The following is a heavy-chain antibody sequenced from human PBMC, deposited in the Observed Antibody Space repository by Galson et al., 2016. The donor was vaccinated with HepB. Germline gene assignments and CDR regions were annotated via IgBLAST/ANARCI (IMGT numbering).Heavy chain of an antibody. CDR2: ISYGGSNK. J-gene: IGHJ4*02. Sequence: SLRLSCAASGFTFSSYAMHWIRQAPGKGLEWVAVISYGGSNKYYADSVKGRFTISRDNSKNTLYLQMNSLRAEDTAVYYCAEGKYSYGPLDYWGQGTLVTVSS. CDR1: GFTFSSYA. V-gene: IGHV3-30*04. D-gene: IGHD5-18*01. CDR3: AEGKYSYGPLDY.